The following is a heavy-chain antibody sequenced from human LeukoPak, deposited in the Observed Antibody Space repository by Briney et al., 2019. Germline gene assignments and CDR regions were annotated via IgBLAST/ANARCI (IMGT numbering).Heavy chain of an antibody. CDR2: ISGSGSYT. V-gene: IGHV3-23*01. J-gene: IGHJ4*02. CDR1: GFTVSGYS. CDR3: AKRRYDSSGHFDS. Sequence: GGSLRLSCAASGFTVSGYSMSWVRQAPGKGLEWVSAISGSGSYTDYADSVKGRFTISKDDSKNTLYMRMSSLRAEDTAVYYCAKRRYDSSGHFDSWGQGTLVTVSS. D-gene: IGHD3-22*01.